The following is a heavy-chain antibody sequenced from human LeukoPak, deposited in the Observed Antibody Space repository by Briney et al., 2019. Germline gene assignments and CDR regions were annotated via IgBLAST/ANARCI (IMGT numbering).Heavy chain of an antibody. CDR3: AKDLESVYYYDSSGYWTFDY. CDR1: GFTFSSYW. CDR2: IKQDGSEK. J-gene: IGHJ4*02. Sequence: PGGSLRLSCAASGFTFSSYWMSWVRQAPGKGLEWVANIKQDGSEKYYVDSVKGRFTISRDNAKNSLYLQMNSLRAEDTAVYYCAKDLESVYYYDSSGYWTFDYWGQGTLVTVSS. V-gene: IGHV3-7*03. D-gene: IGHD3-22*01.